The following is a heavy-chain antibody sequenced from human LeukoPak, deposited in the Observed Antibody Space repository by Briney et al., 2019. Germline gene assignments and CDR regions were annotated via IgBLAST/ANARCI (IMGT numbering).Heavy chain of an antibody. V-gene: IGHV4-34*01. CDR1: GGSFSGYY. CDR2: INHSGST. CDR3: ARADDYAGRAFDI. D-gene: IGHD4-17*01. Sequence: SETLSLTCAVYGGSFSGYYWSWIRQPPGKGLEWIGEINHSGSTNYNLSLESRVTISIDTSKNQFSLKLSSVTAADTAVYYCARADDYAGRAFDIWGQGTMVTVSS. J-gene: IGHJ3*02.